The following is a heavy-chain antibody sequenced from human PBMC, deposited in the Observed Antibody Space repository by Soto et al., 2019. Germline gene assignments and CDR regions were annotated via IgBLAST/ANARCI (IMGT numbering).Heavy chain of an antibody. Sequence: GSLRLSCAASGFTFSSYAMHWVRQAPGKGLKWVAVISYDGSNKYYADSVKGRFTISRDNSKNTLYLQMNSLRAEDTAVYYCASPPLRDRSSWSPFDYWGQGTLVTVSS. V-gene: IGHV3-30-3*01. CDR3: ASPPLRDRSSWSPFDY. CDR2: ISYDGSNK. D-gene: IGHD6-13*01. J-gene: IGHJ4*02. CDR1: GFTFSSYA.